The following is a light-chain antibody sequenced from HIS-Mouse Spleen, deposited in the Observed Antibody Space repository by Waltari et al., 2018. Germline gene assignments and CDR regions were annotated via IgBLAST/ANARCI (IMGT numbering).Light chain of an antibody. CDR1: SSDVGGYNY. Sequence: QSALTQPASVSGSPGQSITISCTGTSSDVGGYNYVSWYQQHPGKATKLMSYYVSNRPSGVPTRFSGSQSGNTASLTISGLQAEDEADYYCSSYTSSSTVVFGGGTKLTVL. V-gene: IGLV2-14*03. CDR2: YVS. CDR3: SSYTSSSTVV. J-gene: IGLJ2*01.